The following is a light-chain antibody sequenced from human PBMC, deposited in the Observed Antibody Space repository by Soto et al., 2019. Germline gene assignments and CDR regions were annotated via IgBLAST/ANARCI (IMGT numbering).Light chain of an antibody. CDR3: QQYYTWT. Sequence: DIQMTQSPSTLSASVGDRVTITCRASQSISTWLAWYQQRPGKAPNLLIYDASSLESGVSSRFSGSGSGTEFTLTISSLQPDDFATYYCQQYYTWTFGQGTKVEIK. CDR1: QSISTW. CDR2: DAS. V-gene: IGKV1-5*01. J-gene: IGKJ1*01.